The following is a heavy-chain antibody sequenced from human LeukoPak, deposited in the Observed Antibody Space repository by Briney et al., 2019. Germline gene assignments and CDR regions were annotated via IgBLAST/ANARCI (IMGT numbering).Heavy chain of an antibody. CDR2: ISYDGSNK. D-gene: IGHD2-21*02. CDR3: AREHIVVVTAPFDY. J-gene: IGHJ4*02. Sequence: GRSLRLSCAAPGFIFSRYAMNWVRQAPGKGLEWLAVISYDGSNKYYADSVMGRFTISRDNSKNRLYLQMNSLRAEDTAVYYCAREHIVVVTAPFDYWGQGTLVTVSS. CDR1: GFIFSRYA. V-gene: IGHV3-30-3*01.